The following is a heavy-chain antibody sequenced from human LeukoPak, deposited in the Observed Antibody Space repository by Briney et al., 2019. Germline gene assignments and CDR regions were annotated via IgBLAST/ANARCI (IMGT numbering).Heavy chain of an antibody. J-gene: IGHJ4*02. V-gene: IGHV3-48*02. CDR1: GFTFSSYS. CDR2: ISSSSTI. D-gene: IGHD1-26*01. CDR3: ARVGELDY. Sequence: GGSLRLSCAASGFTFSSYSMNWVRQAPGKGLEWVSYISSSSTIYYADSVKGRFTISRDNAQNSVYLQMNSLRDEDTAVYYCARVGELDYWGQGTLVTVSS.